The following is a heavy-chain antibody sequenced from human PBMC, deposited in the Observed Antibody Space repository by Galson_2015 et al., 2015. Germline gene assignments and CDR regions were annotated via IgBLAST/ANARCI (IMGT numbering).Heavy chain of an antibody. V-gene: IGHV5-51*01. Sequence: QSGAEVKKPGESLKISCKGSGYSFTSYWIGWVRQMPGKGLEWMGIIYPGDSDTRYSPSFQGQVTISADKSISTAYLQWSSLKASDTAMYYCARQPRYCSGGSCYPGAFEIWGQGTMVTVSS. CDR1: GYSFTSYW. D-gene: IGHD2-15*01. CDR3: ARQPRYCSGGSCYPGAFEI. CDR2: IYPGDSDT. J-gene: IGHJ3*02.